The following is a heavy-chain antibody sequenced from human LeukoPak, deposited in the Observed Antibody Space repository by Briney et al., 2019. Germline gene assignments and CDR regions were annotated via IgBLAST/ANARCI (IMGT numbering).Heavy chain of an antibody. D-gene: IGHD3-10*01. CDR1: GYSISSGYY. V-gene: IGHV4-38-2*01. CDR2: IYHSGST. J-gene: IGHJ4*02. CDR3: ARGEGGNLAYFDS. Sequence: SETLSLTCAVSGYSISSGYYWGWIRQPPGKGLQWIGTIYHSGSTYYNPPLRSRVSISVDTSKNQFSLKLTSVTAADTAVYYCARGEGGNLAYFDSWGQGTLVTVSS.